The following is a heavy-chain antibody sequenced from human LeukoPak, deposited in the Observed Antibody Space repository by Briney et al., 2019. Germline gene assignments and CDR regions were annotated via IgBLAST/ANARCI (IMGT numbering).Heavy chain of an antibody. D-gene: IGHD1-26*01. Sequence: PGGSLRLSCAASGFTFSSYWMSWVRQAPGKGLEWVANIKQDGSEKYYVDSVKGRFTISRDNAKNSLYLQMNSLRAEDTAVYYCARDKVVGTTYFDYWDQGTLVTVSS. V-gene: IGHV3-7*01. CDR3: ARDKVVGTTYFDY. CDR2: IKQDGSEK. CDR1: GFTFSSYW. J-gene: IGHJ4*02.